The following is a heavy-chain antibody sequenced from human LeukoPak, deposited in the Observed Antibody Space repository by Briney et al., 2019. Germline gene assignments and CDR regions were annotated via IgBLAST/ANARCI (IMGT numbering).Heavy chain of an antibody. J-gene: IGHJ5*02. CDR3: ARVGDLYDILTGYYSDGSLWFDP. D-gene: IGHD3-9*01. Sequence: SQTLSLTCTVSGVSISSGAYYWSWIRQHPGKGLEYIGDIYYSGSTNYNPSLKSRVTISVDTSKNQFSLKLSSVTAADTAVYYCARVGDLYDILTGYYSDGSLWFDPWGQGTLVTVSS. V-gene: IGHV4-31*03. CDR1: GVSISSGAYY. CDR2: IYYSGST.